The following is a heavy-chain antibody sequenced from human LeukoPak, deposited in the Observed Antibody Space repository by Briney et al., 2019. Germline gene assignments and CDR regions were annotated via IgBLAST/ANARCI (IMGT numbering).Heavy chain of an antibody. CDR2: IYTGGSA. D-gene: IGHD3-10*01. Sequence: GGSLRLSCAASGFTVSSNCMSWVRQAPGKGLEWVSIIYTGGSAYYADSVKGRFTISRDNSKNTLYLQMNSLRAEDTAVYYCARHATYYSASGTYYSPYFFDYWGQGTLVTVSS. V-gene: IGHV3-53*01. CDR3: ARHATYYSASGTYYSPYFFDY. CDR1: GFTVSSNC. J-gene: IGHJ4*02.